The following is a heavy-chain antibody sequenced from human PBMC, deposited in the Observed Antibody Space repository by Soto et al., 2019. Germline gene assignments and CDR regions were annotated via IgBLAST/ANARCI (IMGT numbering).Heavy chain of an antibody. V-gene: IGHV4-31*03. CDR3: ARDRLMATAGTARHYFGLDV. Sequence: PSETLCITCTFSVGSIRIGGYYWSGVRQNPRRGLEWIGNIYYSGNTYYNPSLKSRLTISVDTSKNQFSLNLSSVTAADTAVYYCARDRLMATAGTARHYFGLDVWGQGTTVTVSS. CDR2: IYYSGNT. CDR1: VGSIRIGGYY. J-gene: IGHJ6*01. D-gene: IGHD5-18*01.